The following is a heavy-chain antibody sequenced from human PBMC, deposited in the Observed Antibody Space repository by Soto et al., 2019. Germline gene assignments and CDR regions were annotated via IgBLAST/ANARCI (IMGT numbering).Heavy chain of an antibody. CDR2: IYHSGST. J-gene: IGHJ4*02. CDR3: ARTHSPGVAVDGDDC. CDR1: GGSISSNNW. D-gene: IGHD6-19*01. V-gene: IGHV4-4*02. Sequence: QVQLHESGPGLVKPSGTLSLTCAVSGGSISSNNWWSWVRQPPGKGLEWIGEIYHSGSTNYNPSPASRLTISVDNSKNQFSLQLSPVTAADTAVYFCARTHSPGVAVDGDDCWGQGTLVTVS.